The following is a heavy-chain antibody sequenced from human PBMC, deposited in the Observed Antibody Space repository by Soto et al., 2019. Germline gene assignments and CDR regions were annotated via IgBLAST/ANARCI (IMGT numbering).Heavy chain of an antibody. Sequence: EVQLVESGGGLVKPGGSLRLSCAASGFTFTTYSMNWVRQAPGKGLEWVASISSTSSYISEADSVKGRFTISRDNAENLLYLQMHSLRAEDTAVYYCARDYYGVRYYDYWGQGTLVTVSS. V-gene: IGHV3-21*01. CDR2: ISSTSSYI. D-gene: IGHD4-17*01. CDR1: GFTFTTYS. J-gene: IGHJ4*02. CDR3: ARDYYGVRYYDY.